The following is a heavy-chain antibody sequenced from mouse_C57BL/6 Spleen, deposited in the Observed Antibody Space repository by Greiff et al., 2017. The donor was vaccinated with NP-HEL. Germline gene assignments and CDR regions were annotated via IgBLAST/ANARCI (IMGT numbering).Heavy chain of an antibody. CDR2: IYPGDGDT. CDR1: GYAFSSYW. V-gene: IGHV1-80*01. D-gene: IGHD1-1*01. CDR3: ARAGLYGSSCFDY. J-gene: IGHJ2*01. Sequence: LVESGAELVKPGASVKISCKASGYAFSSYWMNWVKQRPGKGLEWIGQIYPGDGDTNYNGKFKGKATLTADKSSSTAYMQLRSLNSEDSAVYFCARAGLYGSSCFDYWGQGTTLTVSS.